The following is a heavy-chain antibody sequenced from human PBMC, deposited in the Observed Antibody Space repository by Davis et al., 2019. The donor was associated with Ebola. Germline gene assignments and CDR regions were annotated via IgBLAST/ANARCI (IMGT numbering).Heavy chain of an antibody. CDR2: IYYSGST. V-gene: IGHV4-31*03. CDR3: ASSNRLLWYYYGMDV. Sequence: SETLSLTCTVSGGSISSGGYYWSWIRQHPGKGLEWIGYIYYSGSTYYNPSLKSRVTISVDTSKNQFSLKLSSVTAADTAVYYCASSNRLLWYYYGMDVWGQGTTVTVSS. CDR1: GGSISSGGYY. D-gene: IGHD1-14*01. J-gene: IGHJ6*02.